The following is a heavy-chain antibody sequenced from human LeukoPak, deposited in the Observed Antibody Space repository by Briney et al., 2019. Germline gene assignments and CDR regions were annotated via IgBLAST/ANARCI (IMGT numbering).Heavy chain of an antibody. CDR3: PWYGVCPY. J-gene: IGHJ4*02. D-gene: IGHD4-17*01. V-gene: IGHV3-48*01. CDR1: GFTVNTYD. CDR2: FGISGTI. Sequence: PGGSLRVSCAASGFTVNTYDMHWVRQAPGEGPEWIAYFGISGTIYYADPVRGRFTISRHNAKHSLFLQMKILRVDDKAIDYVPWYGVCPYWGQGTPVTVSS.